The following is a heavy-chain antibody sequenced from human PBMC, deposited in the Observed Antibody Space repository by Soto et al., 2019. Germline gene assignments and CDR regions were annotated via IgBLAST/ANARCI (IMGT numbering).Heavy chain of an antibody. CDR3: AKGALGYCHHGICYQHSDY. J-gene: IGHJ4*02. V-gene: IGHV1-69*01. CDR2: IIPIFGTA. D-gene: IGHD2-8*01. CDR1: GGTFSSYA. Sequence: QVQLVQSGAEVKKPGSSVKVSCKASGGTFSSYAISWVRQAPGQGLEWMGGIIPIFGTANYAQKFQGRVTITADESTSTAYMELSSLRSEDTAVYYCAKGALGYCHHGICYQHSDYWGQGTLVTVSS.